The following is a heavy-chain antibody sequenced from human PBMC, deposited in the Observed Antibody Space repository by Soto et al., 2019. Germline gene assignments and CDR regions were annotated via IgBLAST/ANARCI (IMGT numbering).Heavy chain of an antibody. CDR3: AHIPGSGQLLYSYYYYMDV. J-gene: IGHJ6*03. V-gene: IGHV2-5*02. Sequence: QITLKESGPTLVKPTQTLTLTCTFSGFSLTTSGEAVAWIRHPPGKALEWLPLIYWDDEKRSSPSLKSSLTITKDTSKNPVVLTMTNMDPVDTATYYCAHIPGSGQLLYSYYYYMDVWGKGTTVTVSS. CDR1: GFSLTTSGEA. CDR2: IYWDDEK. D-gene: IGHD3-10*01.